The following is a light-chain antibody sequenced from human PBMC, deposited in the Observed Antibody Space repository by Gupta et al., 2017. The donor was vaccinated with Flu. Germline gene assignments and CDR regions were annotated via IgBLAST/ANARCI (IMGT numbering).Light chain of an antibody. Sequence: SYELSQPPSVSVSPGQTASITRSGDKLWDKYACWYQQTPGQSPVLVIYKDSKRPSGIPERFSGSNAGNTATLTISGTQAMDEADYYCQAWDSSTVVFGGGTKLTVL. J-gene: IGLJ2*01. CDR1: KLWDKY. CDR3: QAWDSSTVV. V-gene: IGLV3-1*01. CDR2: KDS.